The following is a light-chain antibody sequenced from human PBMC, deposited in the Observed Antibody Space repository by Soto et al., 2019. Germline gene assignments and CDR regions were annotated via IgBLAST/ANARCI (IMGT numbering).Light chain of an antibody. V-gene: IGKV3-15*01. J-gene: IGKJ2*01. Sequence: EIVMTQSPATLSVSLGERVTLSCRASQSVSSYLAWYQQKPGQAPRLLISDASTRATDIPDRFSGSGSGTDFTLTISSLQSTDLAVYYCLQYSTWPPLYTFGQGTKLKIK. CDR1: QSVSSY. CDR3: LQYSTWPPLYT. CDR2: DAS.